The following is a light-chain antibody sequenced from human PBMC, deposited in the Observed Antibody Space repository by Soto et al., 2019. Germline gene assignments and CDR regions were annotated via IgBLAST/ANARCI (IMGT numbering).Light chain of an antibody. J-gene: IGKJ1*01. CDR2: DIF. CDR3: QYYNRFSWT. Sequence: IVITQCXXTLAVSPGERATLSXRASQSVGSDLAWYQQKPGQAPRLVIYDIFTRATGVPTRISGSGSGTEFTLTISSLQPDDSATFYRQYYNRFSWTFAQGTKVDVK. V-gene: IGKV3D-15*01. CDR1: QSVGSD.